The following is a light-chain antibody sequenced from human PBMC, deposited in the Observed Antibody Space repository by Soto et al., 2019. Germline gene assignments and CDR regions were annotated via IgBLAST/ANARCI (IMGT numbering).Light chain of an antibody. CDR3: EACDASLYGAV. CDR2: NND. J-gene: IGLJ2*01. V-gene: IGLV1-44*01. CDR1: SSNIVANP. Sequence: QSVLTQPPSASGTPGQRVTISCSGSSSNIVANPINWYQQLPGTAPKILIYNNDQRPSGVPERFSASKSGTSATLAISGLLSEDDADYDSEACDASLYGAVICGGTKVTVL.